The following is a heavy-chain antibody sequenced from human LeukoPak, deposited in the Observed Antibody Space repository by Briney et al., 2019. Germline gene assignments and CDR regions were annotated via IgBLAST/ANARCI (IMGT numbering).Heavy chain of an antibody. J-gene: IGHJ4*02. V-gene: IGHV1-18*01. CDR2: ISTYNGDT. CDR3: ARDPSNTSGRKPYFDY. D-gene: IGHD6-19*01. Sequence: ASVKVSCKASGYRFTRYAIMWVRQAPGQGLEWMGWISTYNGDTNYAQQLQGRVTMTTDTSTSTAYMELRSLTSDDTAVYYCARDPSNTSGRKPYFDYWGQGTLVTVSS. CDR1: GYRFTRYA.